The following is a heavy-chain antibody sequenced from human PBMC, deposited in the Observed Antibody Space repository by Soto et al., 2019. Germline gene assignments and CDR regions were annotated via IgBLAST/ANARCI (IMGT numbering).Heavy chain of an antibody. CDR3: AIIPLWFGELHWYCDL. CDR1: GYTLTELS. J-gene: IGHJ2*01. CDR2: FDPEDGET. D-gene: IGHD3-10*01. Sequence: QVQLVQSGAEVKKPGASVKVSCKVSGYTLTELSMHWVRQAPGKGLEWMGGFDPEDGETIYAQKFQGRVTMTEDTSTDTAYMELSSLTSEDTAVYYCAIIPLWFGELHWYCDLWGRGTLFTVSS. V-gene: IGHV1-24*01.